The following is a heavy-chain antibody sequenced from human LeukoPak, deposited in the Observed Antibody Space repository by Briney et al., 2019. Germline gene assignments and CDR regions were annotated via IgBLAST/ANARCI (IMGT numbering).Heavy chain of an antibody. D-gene: IGHD4-17*01. CDR3: ANRRVTTAYFDY. CDR1: GGSFSGYY. V-gene: IGHV4-34*01. CDR2: INHSGST. J-gene: IGHJ4*02. Sequence: PSETLSLTCAVYGGSFSGYYWSWIRQPPGKGLGWIGKINHSGSTNYNPSLKSRVTISVDTSKNQFSLKLSSVTAADTAVYYCANRRVTTAYFDYWGQGTLVTVSS.